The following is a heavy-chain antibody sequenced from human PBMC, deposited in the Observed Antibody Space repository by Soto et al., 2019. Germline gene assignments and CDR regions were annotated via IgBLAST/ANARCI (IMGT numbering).Heavy chain of an antibody. J-gene: IGHJ1*01. CDR3: AADHGYDSNFQH. CDR2: IVVGSGNT. D-gene: IGHD3-22*01. CDR1: GFTFTSSA. V-gene: IGHV1-58*01. Sequence: GPPVKVSCKASGFTFTSSAVQWVRQARGQRLEWIGWIVVGSGNTNYAQKFQERVTITRDMSTSTAYMELSSLRSEDTAVYYCAADHGYDSNFQHWGQGTLVTVSS.